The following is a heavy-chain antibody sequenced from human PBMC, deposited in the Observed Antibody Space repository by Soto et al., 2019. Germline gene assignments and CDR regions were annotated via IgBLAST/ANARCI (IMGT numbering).Heavy chain of an antibody. CDR2: ISAYNGNT. J-gene: IGHJ4*02. D-gene: IGHD3-10*01. V-gene: IGHV1-18*01. CDR3: ARAPLIKRNFDY. CDR1: GYTFTSYG. Sequence: ASVKVSCKASGYTFTSYGISWVRRAPGQGLEWMGWISAYNGNTNYAQKLQGRVTMTTDTSTSTAYMELRSLRSDDTAVCYCARAPLIKRNFDYWGQGTLVTVSS.